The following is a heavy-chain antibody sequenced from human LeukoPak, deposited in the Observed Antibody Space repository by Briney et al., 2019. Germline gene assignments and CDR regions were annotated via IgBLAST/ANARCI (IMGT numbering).Heavy chain of an antibody. CDR1: GFTFSSYA. V-gene: IGHV3-33*08. D-gene: IGHD2-2*01. J-gene: IGHJ4*02. CDR3: ARDDGVPAAMARGVPDY. Sequence: PGGSLRLSCAASGFTFSSYAMHWVRQAPGKGLEWVALIWYDGSNTYYADSVRGRFTISRDNSKNTLYLQMNSLRAEDTAVYYCARDDGVPAAMARGVPDYWGQGTLVTVSS. CDR2: IWYDGSNT.